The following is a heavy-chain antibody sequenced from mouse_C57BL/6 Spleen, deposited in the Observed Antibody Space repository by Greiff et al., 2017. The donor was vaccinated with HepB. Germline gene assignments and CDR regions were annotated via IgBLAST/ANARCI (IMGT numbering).Heavy chain of an antibody. J-gene: IGHJ2*01. CDR1: GYTFTSYW. CDR3: ARRLGRGYFDY. D-gene: IGHD4-1*01. CDR2: IDPSDSYT. V-gene: IGHV1-69*01. Sequence: QVHVKQPGAELVMPGASVKLSCKASGYTFTSYWMHWVKQRPGQGLEWIGEIDPSDSYTNYNQKFKGKSTLTVDKSSSTAYMQLSSLTSEDSAVYYCARRLGRGYFDYWGQGTTLTVSS.